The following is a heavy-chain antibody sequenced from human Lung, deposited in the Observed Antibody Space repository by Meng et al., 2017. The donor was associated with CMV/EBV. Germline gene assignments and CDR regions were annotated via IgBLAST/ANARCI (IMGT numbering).Heavy chain of an antibody. J-gene: IGHJ4*02. Sequence: ASAASGFTFSSYAMSWVRQAPGKGLEWVSDISGSGGSKYYADSVKGRFTISRDNSKNTLYLQMNSLRAEDTAVYYCAKLVATHFDYWGQGTLVTVSS. V-gene: IGHV3-23*01. D-gene: IGHD5-12*01. CDR2: ISGSGGSK. CDR1: GFTFSSYA. CDR3: AKLVATHFDY.